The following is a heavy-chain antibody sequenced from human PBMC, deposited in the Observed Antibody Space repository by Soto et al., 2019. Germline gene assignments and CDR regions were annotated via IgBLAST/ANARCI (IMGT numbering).Heavy chain of an antibody. CDR2: IIPIFDSP. CDR3: ERGAECRGYCLKKFTWLDP. V-gene: IGHV1-69*06. CDR1: GGSFSTYA. J-gene: IGHJ5*02. Sequence: SEEVSSRASGGSFSTYACSWVRQAPGHGLEWMGGIIPIFDSPYYAQNFQGRVTIAADRSTSTVYMELSSLTPEDTAVYYCERGAECRGYCLKKFTWLDPWGQGTLVTVYS. D-gene: IGHD2-15*01.